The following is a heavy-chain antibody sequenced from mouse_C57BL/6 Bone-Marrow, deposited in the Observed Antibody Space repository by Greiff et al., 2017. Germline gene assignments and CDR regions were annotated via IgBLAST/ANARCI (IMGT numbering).Heavy chain of an antibody. CDR3: TTGFYWYFDV. CDR1: GFNIKDDY. Sequence: VQLQQSGAELVRPGASVKLSCTASGFNIKDDYMHWVKQRPEQGLEWIGWIDPENGDTEYASKFQGKATITADPSSNTAYLQLSSLTSEDTAVYYCTTGFYWYFDVWGTGTTVTVSS. V-gene: IGHV14-4*01. J-gene: IGHJ1*03. CDR2: IDPENGDT.